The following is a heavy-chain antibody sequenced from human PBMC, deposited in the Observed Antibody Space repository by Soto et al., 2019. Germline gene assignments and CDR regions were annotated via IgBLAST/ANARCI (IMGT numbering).Heavy chain of an antibody. CDR2: IIPILGIA. V-gene: IGHV1-69*02. CDR3: ASPIVVAEQDWYFDL. J-gene: IGHJ2*01. CDR1: GGTFSSYT. D-gene: IGHD3-22*01. Sequence: QVQLVQSGAEVKKPGSSVKVSCKASGGTFSSYTISWVRQAPGQGLEWMGRIIPILGIANYAQKFQGRVTITADKSTSTAYMELSSLRSEDKAVYYCASPIVVAEQDWYFDLWGRGTLVTVSS.